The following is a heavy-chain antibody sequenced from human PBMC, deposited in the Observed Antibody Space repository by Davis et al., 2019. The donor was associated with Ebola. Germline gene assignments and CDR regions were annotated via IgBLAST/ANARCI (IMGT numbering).Heavy chain of an antibody. CDR3: AADPHYYYYYGMDV. V-gene: IGHV1-2*04. J-gene: IGHJ6*02. Sequence: ASVKVSCKASGYTFTSYGISWVRQAPGQGLEWLGWINPNSGGTNYAQKFQGWVTMTRDTSISTAYMELRSLRSDDTAVYYCAADPHYYYYYGMDVWGQGTTVTVSS. CDR1: GYTFTSYG. CDR2: INPNSGGT.